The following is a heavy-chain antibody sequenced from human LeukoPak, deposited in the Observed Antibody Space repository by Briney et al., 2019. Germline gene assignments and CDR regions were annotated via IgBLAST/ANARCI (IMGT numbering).Heavy chain of an antibody. D-gene: IGHD5-18*01. CDR1: GFTFSNAW. CDR3: AKDISYGFRDTVDY. V-gene: IGHV3-15*01. Sequence: GGSLRLSCAASGFTFSNAWMSWVRQAPGKGLEWVGRIKSKTDGGTTDYAAPVKGRFTISRDDSKNTLYLQMNSLRAEDTAVYYCAKDISYGFRDTVDYWGQGTLVTVSS. CDR2: IKSKTDGGTT. J-gene: IGHJ4*02.